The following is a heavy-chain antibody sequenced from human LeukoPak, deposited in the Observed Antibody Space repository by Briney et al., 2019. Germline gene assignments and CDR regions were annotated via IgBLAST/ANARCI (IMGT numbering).Heavy chain of an antibody. V-gene: IGHV4-39*07. D-gene: IGHD3-10*01. CDR1: GGSISSSSYY. Sequence: SETLSLTCTVSGGSISSSSYYWGWIRQPPGKGLEWIGSIYYSGSTYYNPSLKSRVTISVDTSKNQFSLKLSSVTAADTAVYYCARDWKVYYGSGSYRNYMDVWGKGTTVTVSS. J-gene: IGHJ6*03. CDR3: ARDWKVYYGSGSYRNYMDV. CDR2: IYYSGST.